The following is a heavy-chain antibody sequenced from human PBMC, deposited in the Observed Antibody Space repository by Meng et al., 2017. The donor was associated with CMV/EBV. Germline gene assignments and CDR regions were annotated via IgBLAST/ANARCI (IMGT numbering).Heavy chain of an antibody. CDR3: AGDFSGYDFNY. CDR1: GFTFSSYS. D-gene: IGHD5-12*01. CDR2: ISSSSSTI. V-gene: IGHV3-48*04. J-gene: IGHJ4*02. Sequence: GESLKISCAASGFTFSSYSMNWVRQAPGKGLEWVSYISSSSSTIYYADSVKGRFTISRDNAKNSLYLQMNSLRAEDTAVYYCAGDFSGYDFNYWGQGTLVTVSS.